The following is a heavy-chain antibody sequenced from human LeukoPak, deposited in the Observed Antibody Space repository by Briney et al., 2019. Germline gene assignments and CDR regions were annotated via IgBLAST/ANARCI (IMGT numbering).Heavy chain of an antibody. J-gene: IGHJ6*02. CDR3: ARDPLGSGPFRSMDV. V-gene: IGHV4-39*07. CDR1: GGSISSGDYY. D-gene: IGHD3-10*01. CDR2: IYYSGDT. Sequence: SQTLSLTCTVSGGSISSGDYYWSWIRQPPGKGLEWIGSIYYSGDTYYNPSLKSRVTISVDTSKNQFSLKLNSVAAADTAVYYCARDPLGSGPFRSMDVWGQGTTVTVSS.